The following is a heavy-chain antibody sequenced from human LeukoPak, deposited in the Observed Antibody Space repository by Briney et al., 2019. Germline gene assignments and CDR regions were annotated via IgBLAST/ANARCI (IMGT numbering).Heavy chain of an antibody. CDR3: ASLGGLLWFGELPPY. CDR2: IYYSGST. V-gene: IGHV4-59*08. CDR1: GGSISSYY. J-gene: IGHJ4*02. Sequence: SETLSLTCTVSGGSISSYYWSWIRQPPGKGLEWIGYIYYSGSTNYNPSLKSRVTISVDTSKNQFSLKLSSVTAADTAVYYCASLGGLLWFGELPPYWGQGTLVTVSS. D-gene: IGHD3-10*01.